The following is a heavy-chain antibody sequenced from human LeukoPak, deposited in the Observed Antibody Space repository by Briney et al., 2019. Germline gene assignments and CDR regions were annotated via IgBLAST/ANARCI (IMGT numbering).Heavy chain of an antibody. J-gene: IGHJ5*02. D-gene: IGHD2-2*01. V-gene: IGHV1-18*01. Sequence: ASVKVSCKASGYTFTSYGISWVRQAPGQGLEWMGWISAYNGNTNYAQKLQGRVTMTTDTSTSTAYMELRSLRSDDTAVYYCARNLGYCSVTSCYGWFDPWGQGTLVTVSS. CDR2: ISAYNGNT. CDR1: GYTFTSYG. CDR3: ARNLGYCSVTSCYGWFDP.